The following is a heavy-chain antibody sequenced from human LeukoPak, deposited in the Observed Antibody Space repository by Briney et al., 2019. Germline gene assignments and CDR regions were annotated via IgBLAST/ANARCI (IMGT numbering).Heavy chain of an antibody. J-gene: IGHJ4*02. CDR3: ATHDKTSSGYYGY. D-gene: IGHD3-22*01. V-gene: IGHV4-61*02. CDR1: GGSISSGSYY. Sequence: SQTLSLTCTVSGGSISSGSYYWSWIRQPAGKGLEWIGRICTSGSTNYNPSLKSRVTISVDTSKNQFSLKLSSVTAADTAVYYCATHDKTSSGYYGYWGQGTLVTVSS. CDR2: ICTSGST.